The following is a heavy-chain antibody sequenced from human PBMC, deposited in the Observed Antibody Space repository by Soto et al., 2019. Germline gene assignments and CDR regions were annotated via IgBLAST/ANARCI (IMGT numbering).Heavy chain of an antibody. Sequence: AAVKVSCKAPGDTFISCYLLGVGQPPARGGAGMVVKNPHSGRTKYAQNYQGRVTITSDTSRSTVYMEVRRLRSDDTAIYYCARSSGRNFGIIIEGSNWFDPWGQGTLVTVSS. D-gene: IGHD3-3*01. CDR1: GDTFISCY. CDR3: ARSSGRNFGIIIEGSNWFDP. CDR2: KNPHSGRT. J-gene: IGHJ5*02. V-gene: IGHV1-46*01.